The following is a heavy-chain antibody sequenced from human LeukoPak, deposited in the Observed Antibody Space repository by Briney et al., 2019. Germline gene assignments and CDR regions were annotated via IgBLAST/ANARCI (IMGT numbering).Heavy chain of an antibody. CDR1: GFTLSNYG. D-gene: IGHD3-22*01. Sequence: PGRSLRLSCAASGFTLSNYGVHWVRQAPGKGLEWVAAIWHDGSRKYYAESVKGRFTISRDNARNTVYVQMDSLRAEDTAVYYCARDEGDSSGYYPGLWGQGTLVAVSS. CDR2: IWHDGSRK. J-gene: IGHJ1*01. V-gene: IGHV3-33*01. CDR3: ARDEGDSSGYYPGL.